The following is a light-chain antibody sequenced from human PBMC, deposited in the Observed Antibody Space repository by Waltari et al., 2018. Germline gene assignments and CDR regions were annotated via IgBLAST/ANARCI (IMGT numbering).Light chain of an antibody. J-gene: IGKJ2*01. Sequence: EVVVTHSPATLSLSPGEKTNLACGASQSVNSSCLAWYQQKPGLAPRLLIYDASSRATGIPDRFSGSGSRTDFTLTISRLEPEDFAVYYCQQYGSSPYTFGQGTKLEI. V-gene: IGKV3D-20*01. CDR2: DAS. CDR1: QSVNSSC. CDR3: QQYGSSPYT.